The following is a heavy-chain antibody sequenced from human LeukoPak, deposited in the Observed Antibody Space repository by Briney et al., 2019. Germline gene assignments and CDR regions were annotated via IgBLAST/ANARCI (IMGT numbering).Heavy chain of an antibody. CDR1: GGTFSSYA. V-gene: IGHV1-69*13. CDR3: ARAVGFGLPAGY. J-gene: IGHJ4*02. Sequence: SVKVSCKASGGTFSSYAISWVRQAPGQGLEWMGGIIPIFGTANYAQKFQGRVTITADESTSTAYMELSSLRSEDTAVYYCARAVGFGLPAGYWGQGTLVTVSS. CDR2: IIPIFGTA. D-gene: IGHD3-10*01.